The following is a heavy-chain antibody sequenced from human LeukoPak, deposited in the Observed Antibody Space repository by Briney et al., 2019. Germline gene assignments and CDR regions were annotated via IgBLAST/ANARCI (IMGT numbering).Heavy chain of an antibody. CDR1: GGSISSGDYY. J-gene: IGHJ5*02. Sequence: SETLSLTCTVSGGSISSGDYYWSWIRQPPGKGLGWIGYIYYSGSTYYNPSLKSRVTISVDTSKNQFSLKLSSVTAAGTAVYYCARGSRDDYSLRFQWFDPWGQGTLVTVSS. D-gene: IGHD5-24*01. CDR3: ARGSRDDYSLRFQWFDP. V-gene: IGHV4-30-4*08. CDR2: IYYSGST.